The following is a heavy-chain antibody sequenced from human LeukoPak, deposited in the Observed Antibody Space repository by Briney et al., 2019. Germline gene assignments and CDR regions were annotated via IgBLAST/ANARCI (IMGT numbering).Heavy chain of an antibody. CDR1: GGSISSGGYS. D-gene: IGHD7-27*01. CDR2: IYYSGST. Sequence: SETLSLTCAVSGGSISSGGYSWSWIRQPPGKGLEWIGYIYYSGSTNYNPSLKSRVTISVDTSKNQFSLKLSSVTAADTAVYYCAKQGNDWFDPWGQGTLVTVSS. CDR3: AKQGNDWFDP. V-gene: IGHV4-61*08. J-gene: IGHJ5*02.